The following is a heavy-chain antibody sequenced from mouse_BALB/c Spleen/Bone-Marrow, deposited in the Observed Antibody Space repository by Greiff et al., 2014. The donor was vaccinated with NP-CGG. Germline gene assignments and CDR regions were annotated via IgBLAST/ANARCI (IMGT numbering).Heavy chain of an antibody. CDR1: GFTFSSYA. CDR2: ISSGGNYT. J-gene: IGHJ4*01. CDR3: VRAYGSSYAMDY. D-gene: IGHD1-1*01. Sequence: EVKLMESGGGLVKPGGSLKLSCAASGFTFSSYAMSWVRQSPEKRLEWVAEISSGGNYTYYPDTVTGRFAISRDNAKNILYLEMSSLRSDDTAMYYCVRAYGSSYAMDYWGQGTSVTVPS. V-gene: IGHV5-9-4*01.